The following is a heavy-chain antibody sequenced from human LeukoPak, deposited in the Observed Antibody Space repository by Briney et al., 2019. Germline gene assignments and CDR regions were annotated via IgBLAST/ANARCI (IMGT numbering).Heavy chain of an antibody. CDR1: GFTFSSYE. V-gene: IGHV3-48*03. D-gene: IGHD2-2*01. CDR2: ISSSGSTI. Sequence: PGGSLRLSCAASGFTFSSYEMNWVRQAPGKGLEWVSYISSSGSTIYYADSVKGRFTISRDNAKNSLYLQMNSLRAEDTAVYYCASTLNIVVVPAASYWGREPWSPSPQ. CDR3: ASTLNIVVVPAASY. J-gene: IGHJ4*02.